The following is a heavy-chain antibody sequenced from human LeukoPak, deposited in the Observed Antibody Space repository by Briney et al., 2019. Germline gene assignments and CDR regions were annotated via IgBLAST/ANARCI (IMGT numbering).Heavy chain of an antibody. J-gene: IGHJ4*02. CDR1: GGSISSSSYY. V-gene: IGHV4-61*02. CDR2: IYTSGST. Sequence: SETLSLTCTVSGGSISSSSYYWSWIRQPAGKGLEWIGRIYTSGSTNYNPSLKSRVTISVDTSKNQFSLKLSSVTAADAAVYYCAREPPYYYGSGSYLDYWGQGTLVTVSS. D-gene: IGHD3-10*01. CDR3: AREPPYYYGSGSYLDY.